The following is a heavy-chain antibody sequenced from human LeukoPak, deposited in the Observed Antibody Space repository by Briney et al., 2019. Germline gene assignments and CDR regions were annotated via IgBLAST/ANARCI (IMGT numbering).Heavy chain of an antibody. D-gene: IGHD1-26*01. CDR1: GGSISSGDYY. J-gene: IGHJ3*02. CDR3: ARVVGATLWAFDI. V-gene: IGHV4-30-4*08. Sequence: SETLSLTCTVSGGSISSGDYYWSWIRQPPGKGLEWTGYIYYSGSTYYNPSLKSRVTISVDTSKNQFSLKLSSVTAADTAVYYCARVVGATLWAFDIWGQGTMVTVSS. CDR2: IYYSGST.